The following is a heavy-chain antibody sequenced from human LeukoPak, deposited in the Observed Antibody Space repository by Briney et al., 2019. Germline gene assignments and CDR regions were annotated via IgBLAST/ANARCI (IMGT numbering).Heavy chain of an antibody. CDR3: ARSIRGSSGYYYGIHWFDP. Sequence: SETLSLTCTVSGGSISSSSYYWGWIRQPPGKGLEWIGYIYYSGSTNYNPSLKSRVTISVDTSKNQFSLKLSSVTAADTAVYYCARSIRGSSGYYYGIHWFDPWGQGTLVTVSS. D-gene: IGHD3-22*01. V-gene: IGHV4-61*05. J-gene: IGHJ5*02. CDR1: GGSISSSSYY. CDR2: IYYSGST.